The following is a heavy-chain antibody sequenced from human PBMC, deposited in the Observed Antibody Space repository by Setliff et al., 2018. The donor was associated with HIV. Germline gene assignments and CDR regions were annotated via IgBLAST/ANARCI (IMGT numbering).Heavy chain of an antibody. D-gene: IGHD6-19*01. CDR1: GGSFSSYY. CDR2: INHSGST. CDR3: ARVPGYSSGTSYMDV. Sequence: SETLSLTCAVYGGSFSSYYWSWIRQPPGKGLEWIGEINHSGSTNYNPSRKSRVTISVDTSKNQFSLKLRSVTAADRAVYYCARVPGYSSGTSYMDVWGKGTTVTVSS. V-gene: IGHV4-34*01. J-gene: IGHJ6*03.